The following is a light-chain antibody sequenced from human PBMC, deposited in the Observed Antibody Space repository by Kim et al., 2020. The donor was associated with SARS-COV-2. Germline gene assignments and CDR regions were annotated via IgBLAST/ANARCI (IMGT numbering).Light chain of an antibody. Sequence: DIVLTQSPGTLSLSPGERVTLSCRASQSVSSSYLAWYQQKPGQAPRLLIYGASSRATGIPDRFSGSGSGTDFTLTISRLEPEDFAVYYCQQYGRSPYTFGQGTKLEIK. V-gene: IGKV3-20*01. J-gene: IGKJ2*01. CDR1: QSVSSSY. CDR2: GAS. CDR3: QQYGRSPYT.